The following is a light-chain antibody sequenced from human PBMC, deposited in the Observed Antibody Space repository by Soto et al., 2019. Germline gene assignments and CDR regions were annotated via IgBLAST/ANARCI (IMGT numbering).Light chain of an antibody. CDR1: SSDIGGYNY. J-gene: IGLJ1*01. Sequence: XSALXXPXSVSGSPGQSITISCTGTSSDIGGYNYVSWYQQHPGKAPKLMISEVTNRPSGVSNRFSGSKSGNTASLTISGLQTEDEADYYCCSYTTTSTPFVFGTGTKVTVL. CDR3: CSYTTTSTPFV. V-gene: IGLV2-14*01. CDR2: EVT.